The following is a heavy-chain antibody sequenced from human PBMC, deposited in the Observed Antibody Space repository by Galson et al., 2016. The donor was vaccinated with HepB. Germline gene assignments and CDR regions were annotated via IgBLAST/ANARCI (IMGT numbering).Heavy chain of an antibody. J-gene: IGHJ4*02. CDR1: GASISSADYY. D-gene: IGHD6-13*01. CDR2: IFYNGKA. Sequence: TLSLTCTVSGASISSADYYWSWIRQHPGKGLEWIASIFYNGKAYYNPSLQSRVTISVDTSKNQFSLNLTSVTAADTAVYYCARGFRYSSSWGQRTLVTVPS. CDR3: ARGFRYSSS. V-gene: IGHV4-31*03.